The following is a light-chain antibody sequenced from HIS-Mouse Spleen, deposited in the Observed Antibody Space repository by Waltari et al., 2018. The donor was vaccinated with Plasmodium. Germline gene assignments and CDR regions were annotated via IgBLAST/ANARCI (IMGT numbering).Light chain of an antibody. V-gene: IGLV3-10*01. CDR1: ALPKKY. CDR2: EDS. CDR3: YSTDSSGNHRV. Sequence: SYELTQPPSVSVSPGQTARLTCAGDALPKKYAYWYQQKSGQAPELVIYEDSKRPSGIPERFSGSSSGTMATLTISGAQVEDEADYYCYSTDSSGNHRVFGGGTKLTVL. J-gene: IGLJ3*02.